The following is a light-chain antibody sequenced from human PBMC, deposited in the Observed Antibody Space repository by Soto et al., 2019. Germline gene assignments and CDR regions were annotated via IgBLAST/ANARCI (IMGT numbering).Light chain of an antibody. J-gene: IGLJ1*01. CDR3: ISYTGSSTSYV. CDR1: SSDVGGYNY. V-gene: IGLV2-8*01. Sequence: QSALTQPPSASGSPGQSVTISCTGTSSDVGGYNYVSWFQQHPGKAPKLIIHEVNQRPSGVPDRFSGSKSGNTASLTVSGLQAEDEGTYYCISYTGSSTSYVFGSGTKLTVL. CDR2: EVN.